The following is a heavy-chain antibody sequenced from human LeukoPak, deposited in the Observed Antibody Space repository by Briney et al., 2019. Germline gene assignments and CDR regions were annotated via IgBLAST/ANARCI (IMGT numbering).Heavy chain of an antibody. CDR2: ISGSGGST. CDR3: ARSPRSPLYYDYVWGSNGFDY. CDR1: GFTFSSYA. D-gene: IGHD3-16*01. Sequence: PGGSLRLSCAASGFTFSSYAMSWVRQAPGKGLEWVSAISGSGGSTYYADSVKGRFTISRDNSKNTLYLQMNSLRAEDTAVYYCARSPRSPLYYDYVWGSNGFDYWGQGTLVTVSS. V-gene: IGHV3-23*01. J-gene: IGHJ4*02.